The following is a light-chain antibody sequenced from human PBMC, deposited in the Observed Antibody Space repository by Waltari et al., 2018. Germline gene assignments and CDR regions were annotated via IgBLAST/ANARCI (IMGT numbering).Light chain of an antibody. V-gene: IGKV2-30*01. J-gene: IGKJ1*01. Sequence: DVVMTQSPLSLSVTLGQPASISCRSSQSLVSSDGNTYFNWFHQRPGQSPRRLFYKVSNRESGVPDRFSGSGSGTDFTLTISRVEAEDVGVYYCMQGIHRPWTFGQGTKVEIK. CDR2: KVS. CDR3: MQGIHRPWT. CDR1: QSLVSSDGNTY.